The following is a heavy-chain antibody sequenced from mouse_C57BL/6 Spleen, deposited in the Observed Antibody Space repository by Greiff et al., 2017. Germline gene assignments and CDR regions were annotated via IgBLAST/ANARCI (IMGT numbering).Heavy chain of an antibody. D-gene: IGHD2-12*01. CDR1: GYSFTGYY. Sequence: VQLQQSGPELVKPGASVKISCKASGYSFTGYYMNWVQQSPEKSLEWIGEINPSTGGTTYNQKFKAKATLTVDKSSSTAYMQLKSLTSEDSAVYYCASGAYYSNWYFDVWGTGTTVTVSS. CDR3: ASGAYYSNWYFDV. CDR2: INPSTGGT. J-gene: IGHJ1*03. V-gene: IGHV1-42*01.